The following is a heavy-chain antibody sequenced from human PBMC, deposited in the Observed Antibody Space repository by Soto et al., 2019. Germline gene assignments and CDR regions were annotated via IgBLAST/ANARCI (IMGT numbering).Heavy chain of an antibody. CDR2: TIPIFGTA. D-gene: IGHD3-10*01. CDR1: GGTFSSYA. Sequence: SVKVSCKASGGTFSSYAISWVRQAPGQGLEWMGGTIPIFGTANYAQKFQGRVTITADESTSTAYMELSSLRSEDTAVYYCARPRITMVRGVRTPYYYGMDVWGQGTTVTVSS. J-gene: IGHJ6*02. CDR3: ARPRITMVRGVRTPYYYGMDV. V-gene: IGHV1-69*13.